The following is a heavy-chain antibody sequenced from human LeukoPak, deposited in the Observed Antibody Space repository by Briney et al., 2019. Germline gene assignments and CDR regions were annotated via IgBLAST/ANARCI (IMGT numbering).Heavy chain of an antibody. CDR2: IYQSGST. D-gene: IGHD3-10*01. Sequence: SETLSLTCAVSGASVSSGGYSWSWIRQPPGKGLEWIGYIYQSGSTYYNPSLESRVTISVDKFKNRFSLKLTSVTAADAAIYYCADRSGYDAFDIWGQGTMVTVSS. CDR3: ADRSGYDAFDI. CDR1: GASVSSGGYS. J-gene: IGHJ3*02. V-gene: IGHV4-30-2*01.